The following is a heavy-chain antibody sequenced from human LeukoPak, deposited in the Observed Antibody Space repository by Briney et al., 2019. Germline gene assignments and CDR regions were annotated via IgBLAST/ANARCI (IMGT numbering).Heavy chain of an antibody. CDR2: INHSGST. CDR3: ARGRGSSSWYRGVFFDY. V-gene: IGHV4-34*01. J-gene: IGHJ4*02. CDR1: GGSFSGYY. Sequence: SETLSLTCAVYGGSFSGYYWSWIRQPPGKGLEWIGEINHSGSTNYNPSLKSRVTISVDTSKDQFSLKLSSVTAADTAVYYCARGRGSSSWYRGVFFDYWGQGTLVTVSS. D-gene: IGHD6-13*01.